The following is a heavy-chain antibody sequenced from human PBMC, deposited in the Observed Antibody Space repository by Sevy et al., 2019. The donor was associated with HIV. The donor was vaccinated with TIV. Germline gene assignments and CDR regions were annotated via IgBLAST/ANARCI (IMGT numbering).Heavy chain of an antibody. D-gene: IGHD2-15*01. CDR1: GFTLTNEF. V-gene: IGHV3-53*01. CDR3: AGVGYCRGGTCFSGFYYAMDV. Sequence: GGSLRLSCAVSGFTLTNEFFSWVRQAPGKGLEWVAVVYSGGATYYADSVKGRFTIPRDKSTSTLYLQMKSLSAADTAVYYCAGVGYCRGGTCFSGFYYAMDVWGQGTTVTVSS. J-gene: IGHJ6*02. CDR2: VYSGGAT.